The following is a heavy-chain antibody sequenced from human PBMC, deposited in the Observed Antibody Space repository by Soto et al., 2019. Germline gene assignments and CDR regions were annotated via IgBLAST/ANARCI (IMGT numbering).Heavy chain of an antibody. CDR3: AKELKPYNSGWYFALS. D-gene: IGHD6-19*01. CDR1: GGSISSHY. Sequence: SETLSLTCTVSGGSISSHYWSWIRQPAGKGLEWIGRIYLSGNTKINPSLKNRVTMSVDASKNQFSLNLKSVTAADTAVYYCAKELKPYNSGWYFALSGGQGTLVTGSS. J-gene: IGHJ4*02. CDR2: IYLSGNT. V-gene: IGHV4-4*07.